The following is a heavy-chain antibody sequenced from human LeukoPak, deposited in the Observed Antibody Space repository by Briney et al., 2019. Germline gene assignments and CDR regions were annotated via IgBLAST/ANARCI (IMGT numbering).Heavy chain of an antibody. D-gene: IGHD2-2*01. CDR2: ISGSGAST. V-gene: IGHV3-23*01. CDR1: GFTFYSYA. J-gene: IGHJ4*02. CDR3: AKDRGYCSSVTCDLDY. Sequence: PGGSLRLSCAASGFTFYSYAMSWVRQAPGKGLEWVSAISGSGASTYYADSVKGRFTISRDNSKNTLYLQMNSLRAEDTALYYCAKDRGYCSSVTCDLDYWGQGTLVTVSS.